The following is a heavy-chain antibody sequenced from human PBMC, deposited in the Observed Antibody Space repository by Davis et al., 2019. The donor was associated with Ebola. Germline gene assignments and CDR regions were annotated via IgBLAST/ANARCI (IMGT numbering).Heavy chain of an antibody. Sequence: PGGSLRLSCAASGFTFSSYGMHWVRQAPGKGLEWVAVISYDGSNKYYADSVKGRFTISRDNSKNTLYLQMNSLRAEDTAVYYCTALITMVRGVAPDYYYGMDVWGQGTTVTVSS. V-gene: IGHV3-30*03. CDR2: ISYDGSNK. CDR1: GFTFSSYG. CDR3: TALITMVRGVAPDYYYGMDV. D-gene: IGHD3-10*01. J-gene: IGHJ6*02.